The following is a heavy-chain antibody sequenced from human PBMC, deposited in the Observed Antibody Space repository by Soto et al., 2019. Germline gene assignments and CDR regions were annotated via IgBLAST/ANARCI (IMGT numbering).Heavy chain of an antibody. V-gene: IGHV3-9*01. D-gene: IGHD3-10*01. Sequence: GGSLRLSCAASGFTFDDYAMHWVRQAPGKGLEWVSGISWNSGSIGYADSVKGRFTISRDNAKNSLYLQMNSLRAEDTALYYCAKDRGFGSGSYGYFDYWGQGTLVTVSS. CDR1: GFTFDDYA. CDR2: ISWNSGSI. J-gene: IGHJ4*02. CDR3: AKDRGFGSGSYGYFDY.